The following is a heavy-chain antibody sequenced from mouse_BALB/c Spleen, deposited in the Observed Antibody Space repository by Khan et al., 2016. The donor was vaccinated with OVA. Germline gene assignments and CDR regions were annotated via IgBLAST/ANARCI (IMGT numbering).Heavy chain of an antibody. D-gene: IGHD1-1*01. CDR2: IDPANGNT. V-gene: IGHV14-3*02. CDR1: GFNIKDTY. CDR3: ATYYYGSSRYFDY. J-gene: IGHJ2*01. Sequence: VQLQQSGAELVKPGASVKLSCTASGFNIKDTYMHWVKQRPEQGLEWIGRIDPANGNTKYDPKFPGKATITADTSSNTAYLQLSSLTSEDTAVYYCATYYYGSSRYFDYWGQGTTLTVSS.